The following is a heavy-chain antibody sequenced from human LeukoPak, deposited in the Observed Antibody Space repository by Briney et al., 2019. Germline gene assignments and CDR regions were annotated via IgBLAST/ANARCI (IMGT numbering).Heavy chain of an antibody. J-gene: IGHJ4*02. D-gene: IGHD4-17*01. CDR2: IWYDGSNK. Sequence: GGSLRLSCAASGFSFSNYDMHWVRQAPGKGLEWVAVIWYDGSNKYYADSVKGRFTISRDNSKNTLYLQMNSLRVEDTAVYYCASGDPTVTTKQNFDYWGQGTLVTVSS. V-gene: IGHV3-33*01. CDR1: GFSFSNYD. CDR3: ASGDPTVTTKQNFDY.